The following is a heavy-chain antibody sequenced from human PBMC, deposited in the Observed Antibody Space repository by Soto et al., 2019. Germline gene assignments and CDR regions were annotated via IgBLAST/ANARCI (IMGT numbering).Heavy chain of an antibody. V-gene: IGHV1-46*03. CDR2: INPSGGGT. CDR1: GYTFINYY. J-gene: IGHJ3*02. Sequence: ASVKVSCTSSGYTFINYYLNWVRQAPGQGLEWMGLINPSGGGTSHAQKFQGRVTMTRDTSTSTVYMELSSLTSEDTAVYYCARDGVVGGDTGYYAFEIWGQGTMVTVSS. CDR3: ARDGVVGGDTGYYAFEI. D-gene: IGHD5-18*01.